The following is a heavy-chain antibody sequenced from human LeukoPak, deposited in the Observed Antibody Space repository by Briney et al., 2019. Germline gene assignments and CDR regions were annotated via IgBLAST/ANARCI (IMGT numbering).Heavy chain of an antibody. V-gene: IGHV3-66*01. D-gene: IGHD2-21*01. CDR2: IYSGGST. J-gene: IGHJ4*02. Sequence: GGSLRLSCAASGFTVSGNYMSWVRQAPGTGLEWVSVIYSGGSTYYADSVKGRFTISRDNSENTLYLQMNSLRAEDTAVYYCARGVVISGTDYFDYWGQGTLVTVSS. CDR1: GFTVSGNY. CDR3: ARGVVISGTDYFDY.